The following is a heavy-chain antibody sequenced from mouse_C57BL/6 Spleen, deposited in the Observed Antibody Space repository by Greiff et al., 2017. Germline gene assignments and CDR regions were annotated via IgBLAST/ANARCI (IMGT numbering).Heavy chain of an antibody. Sequence: VQLQQSGPELVKPGASVKISCKASGYAFSSSWMNWVKQRPGQGLEWIGDIYPGSGSTNYNEKFKSKATLTVDTSSSTAYMQLSSLTSEDSAVYYCARGYDGYYAAYWGQGTLGTVSA. CDR2: IYPGSGST. D-gene: IGHD2-3*01. J-gene: IGHJ3*01. CDR3: ARGYDGYYAAY. V-gene: IGHV1-55*01. CDR1: GYAFSSSW.